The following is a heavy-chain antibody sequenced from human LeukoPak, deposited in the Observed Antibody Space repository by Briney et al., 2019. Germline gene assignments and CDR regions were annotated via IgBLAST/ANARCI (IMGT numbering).Heavy chain of an antibody. V-gene: IGHV1-2*02. CDR3: ARDLVSRGYYYDSSGYYLDAFDI. CDR1: GYTFTGYY. D-gene: IGHD3-22*01. J-gene: IGHJ3*02. CDR2: INPNSGGT. Sequence: ASVKVSCKASGYTFTGYYMHWVRQAPGQGLEWMGWINPNSGGTNYAQKFQGRVTMTRDTSISTAYMELSRLRSDDTAVYYCARDLVSRGYYYDSSGYYLDAFDIWGQGTMVTVSS.